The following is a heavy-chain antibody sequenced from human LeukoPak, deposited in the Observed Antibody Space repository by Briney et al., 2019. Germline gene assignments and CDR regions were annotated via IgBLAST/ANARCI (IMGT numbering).Heavy chain of an antibody. J-gene: IGHJ6*03. Sequence: GQSLTLSCAVSGFSFDNYAMCWARHPPGKGLEWVSGISWNGGSIGYADSVKGRFTISRDNAKNSLYLQMNSLRAEDMALYYCAKGAGFTLTPYYMDVWGKGTTVTVSS. CDR1: GFSFDNYA. D-gene: IGHD2-8*01. CDR2: ISWNGGSI. CDR3: AKGAGFTLTPYYMDV. V-gene: IGHV3-9*03.